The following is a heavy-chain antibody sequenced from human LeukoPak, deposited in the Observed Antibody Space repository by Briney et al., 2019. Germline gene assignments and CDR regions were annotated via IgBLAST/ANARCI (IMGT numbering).Heavy chain of an antibody. J-gene: IGHJ5*01. CDR3: ARRSCSGGTGYESRGWFDS. D-gene: IGHD2-15*01. Sequence: KPSETLSLTCSVSGGSISSSSYYWGCIRQPPGKGLEWIGSICYSGSTYYNPSLKSRVTISVDTSKNQFSRNLSSVTAADTAVYYCARRSCSGGTGYESRGWFDSWGQGTLVTVSS. CDR2: ICYSGST. V-gene: IGHV4-39*07. CDR1: GGSISSSSYY.